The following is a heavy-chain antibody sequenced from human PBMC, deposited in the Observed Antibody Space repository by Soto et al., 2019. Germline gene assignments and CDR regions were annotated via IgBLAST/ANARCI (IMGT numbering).Heavy chain of an antibody. CDR2: IIPIFGTA. V-gene: IGHV1-69*13. CDR3: ASRAPAGASRPYYYGMDV. Sequence: ASVKVSCKASGGTFSSYAISWVRQAPGQGLEWMGGIIPIFGTANYAQKFQGRVTITADESTSTAYMELSSLRSEDTAVYYCASRAPAGASRPYYYGMDVWGQGTTVTVSS. J-gene: IGHJ6*02. CDR1: GGTFSSYA. D-gene: IGHD3-10*01.